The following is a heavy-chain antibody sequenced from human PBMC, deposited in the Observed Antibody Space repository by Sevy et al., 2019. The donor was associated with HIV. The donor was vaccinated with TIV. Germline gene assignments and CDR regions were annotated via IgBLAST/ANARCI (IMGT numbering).Heavy chain of an antibody. CDR3: AGEAYDSSGYYPLHFDY. D-gene: IGHD3-22*01. CDR2: IYSGGST. V-gene: IGHV3-53*01. CDR1: GFTVSSNY. J-gene: IGHJ4*02. Sequence: GGSLRLSCAASGFTVSSNYMSWVRQAPGKGLEWVSVIYSGGSTYYADSVKGRFTISRDNSKNTLYLQMNSLGAEDTAVYYCAGEAYDSSGYYPLHFDYWGQGTLVTVSS.